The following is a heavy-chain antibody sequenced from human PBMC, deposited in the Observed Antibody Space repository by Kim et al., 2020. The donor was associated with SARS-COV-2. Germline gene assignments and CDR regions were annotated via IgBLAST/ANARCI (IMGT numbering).Heavy chain of an antibody. Sequence: GGSLRLSCVDSGFAFSSYWMHWVRQAPGKGLEWVANINQDGSGTYYVDSVKGRFTISRDNPKNSLYLQMNSLRAEDTGLYYCARAVGAQDAYWGQGVLVTVSS. V-gene: IGHV3-7*01. CDR1: GFAFSSYW. CDR2: INQDGSGT. D-gene: IGHD6-19*01. CDR3: ARAVGAQDAY. J-gene: IGHJ4*02.